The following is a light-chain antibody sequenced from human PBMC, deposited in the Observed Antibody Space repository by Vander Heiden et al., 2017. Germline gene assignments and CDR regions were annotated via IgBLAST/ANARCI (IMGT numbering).Light chain of an antibody. Sequence: DIVMTQSPVPLAVSLGERATIKCRSSQNILYDVNKKSYLAWYQHKPGQPPKLLMYWASSRPSGVPDRFSGTGSGTDFTFTISSLQAGDVAVYYCQQYYSIPGTFGQGTRLEIK. CDR2: WAS. V-gene: IGKV4-1*01. CDR3: QQYYSIPGT. CDR1: QNILYDVNKKSY. J-gene: IGKJ2*02.